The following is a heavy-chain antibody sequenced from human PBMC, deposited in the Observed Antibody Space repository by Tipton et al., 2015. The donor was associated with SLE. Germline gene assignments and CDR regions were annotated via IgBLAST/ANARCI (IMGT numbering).Heavy chain of an antibody. CDR3: ARDRLITGTAGWFDP. CDR1: GGSISSNY. CDR2: ISDGGAT. D-gene: IGHD1-20*01. V-gene: IGHV4-59*12. Sequence: TLSLTCSVSGGSISSNYWIWIRQPPGKGLEWIGYISDGGATNHNPSLKSRVTISLDPPKNQFSLKVTSVTAADTAVYFCARDRLITGTAGWFDPWGQGTLVTVSS. J-gene: IGHJ5*02.